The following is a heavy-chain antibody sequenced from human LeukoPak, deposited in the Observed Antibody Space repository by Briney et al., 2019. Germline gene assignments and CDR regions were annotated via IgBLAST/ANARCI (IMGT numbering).Heavy chain of an antibody. D-gene: IGHD1-14*01. CDR2: ISYDGSNK. V-gene: IGHV3-30*04. J-gene: IGHJ4*02. CDR3: ARDNNGDY. Sequence: WGSLRLSCAASGFTFSNYAMHWVRQAPGKGLEWVAVISYDGSNKYYADSVKGRFTISRDNSKNTLYLQMNSLRAEDTAVYYCARDNNGDYWGQGTLVTVSS. CDR1: GFTFSNYA.